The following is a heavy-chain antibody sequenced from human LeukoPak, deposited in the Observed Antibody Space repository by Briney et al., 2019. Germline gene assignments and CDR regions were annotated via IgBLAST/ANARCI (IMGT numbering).Heavy chain of an antibody. J-gene: IGHJ4*02. D-gene: IGHD6-13*01. CDR1: GFTFRSYA. CDR2: ISTSGSTI. CDR3: GRGDYSSSWYLDH. V-gene: IGHV3-48*03. Sequence: GGSLRLSCAASGFTFRSYAMIWVRQAPGKGLEWVSYISTSGSTIYYGDSVEGRFTISRDNAMNSLYLQMNSLRAEDTAVYYCGRGDYSSSWYLDHWGQGTLVTVSS.